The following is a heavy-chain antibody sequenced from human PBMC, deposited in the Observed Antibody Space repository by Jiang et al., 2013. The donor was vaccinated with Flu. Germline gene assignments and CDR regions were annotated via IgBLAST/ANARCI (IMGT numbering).Heavy chain of an antibody. D-gene: IGHD2/OR15-2a*01. CDR2: IYYTGSTS. V-gene: IGHV4-39*01. CDR3: AKQREYCTSTACQNYYFDY. Sequence: GSGLVKPSETLSLTCTVSGGSISSSSYYWGWIRQPPGKGLEWIGTIYYTGSTSYYNPSLESRVTISVDTSKNQFSLKLTSVTAADTAMYYCAKQREYCTSTACQNYYFDYWGQGNLVTVSS. CDR1: GGSISSSSYY. J-gene: IGHJ4*02.